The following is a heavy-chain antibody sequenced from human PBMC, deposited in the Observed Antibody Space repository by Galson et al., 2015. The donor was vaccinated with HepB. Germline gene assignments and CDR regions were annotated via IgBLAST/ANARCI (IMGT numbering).Heavy chain of an antibody. J-gene: IGHJ4*02. V-gene: IGHV1-69*13. Sequence: SVKVSCKASEGTFSSYAFSWVRQAPGQGLEWMGGITPIFGSGNYAQKFQGRVTITADESKTTTYMELSSLRSEDTAVYYCVRQYDTSGYYAYWGQGTLVTVSS. CDR1: EGTFSSYA. CDR2: ITPIFGSG. CDR3: VRQYDTSGYYAY. D-gene: IGHD3-22*01.